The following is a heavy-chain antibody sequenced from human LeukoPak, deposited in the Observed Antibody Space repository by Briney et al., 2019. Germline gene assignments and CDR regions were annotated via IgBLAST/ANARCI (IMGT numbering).Heavy chain of an antibody. CDR2: INSDGSST. V-gene: IGHV3-74*01. Sequence: PGGSLRLSCAASGFTFSSYWMNWVRQAPGKGLVWVSRINSDGSSTSYADSVKGRFTISRDNAKNTLYLQMNSLRAEDTAVYYCARASGWVYFDYWGQGTLVTVSS. D-gene: IGHD6-19*01. CDR1: GFTFSSYW. CDR3: ARASGWVYFDY. J-gene: IGHJ4*02.